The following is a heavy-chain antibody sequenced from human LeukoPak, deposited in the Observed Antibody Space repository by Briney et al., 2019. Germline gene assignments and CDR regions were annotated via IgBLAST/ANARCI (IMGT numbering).Heavy chain of an antibody. V-gene: IGHV3-9*01. Sequence: PGRSLRLSCAASGFTFDDYAMHWVRQAPGKGLEWVSGISWNSGSIGYADSVEGRFTISRDNAKNSLYLQMNSLRAEDTALYYCAKGNSYYYYYMDVWGKGTTVTVSS. CDR3: AKGNSYYYYYMDV. CDR2: ISWNSGSI. CDR1: GFTFDDYA. J-gene: IGHJ6*03.